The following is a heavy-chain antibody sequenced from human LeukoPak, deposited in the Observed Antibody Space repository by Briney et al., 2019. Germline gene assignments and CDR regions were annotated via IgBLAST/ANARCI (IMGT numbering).Heavy chain of an antibody. Sequence: RRSLRLSCAASGFTFSSYGMHWVRQAPGKGLEWVAVISYDGSNKYYADSVKGRFTISRDNSKNTLYLQMNSLRAEDTAVYYCAKDHYSSSWYSLPVYYGMDVWGQGTTVTVSS. V-gene: IGHV3-30*18. J-gene: IGHJ6*02. CDR1: GFTFSSYG. D-gene: IGHD6-13*01. CDR3: AKDHYSSSWYSLPVYYGMDV. CDR2: ISYDGSNK.